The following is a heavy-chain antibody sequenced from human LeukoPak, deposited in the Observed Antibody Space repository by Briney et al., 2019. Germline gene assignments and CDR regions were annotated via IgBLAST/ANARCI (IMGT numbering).Heavy chain of an antibody. D-gene: IGHD4-11*01. CDR2: IKQDGSEE. CDR1: GFTFSSYW. J-gene: IGHJ5*02. Sequence: PGGSLRLSCAASGFTFSSYWMSWVRQAPEKGLEWVANIKQDGSEEYYVDSVRGRFTISRDNAKNSLYLQMNSLRAEDTAVYYCAKYKVMPVSTLNWFDPWGQGTLVTVSS. V-gene: IGHV3-7*01. CDR3: AKYKVMPVSTLNWFDP.